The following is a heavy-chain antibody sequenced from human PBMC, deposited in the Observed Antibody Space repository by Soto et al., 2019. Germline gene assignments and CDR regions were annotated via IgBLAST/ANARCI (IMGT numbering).Heavy chain of an antibody. CDR2: ISGSGGST. J-gene: IGHJ4*02. CDR3: AKDLGQGAAVGVGYFDY. V-gene: IGHV3-23*01. CDR1: GFTFSSYA. Sequence: VQLLESGGGLVQPGGSLRLSCAASGFTFSSYAMSWVRQAPGKGLEWVSAISGSGGSTYYADSVKGRFTISRDNSKNTLYLQMNSLRAEDTAVYYCAKDLGQGAAVGVGYFDYWGQGTLVTVSS. D-gene: IGHD6-13*01.